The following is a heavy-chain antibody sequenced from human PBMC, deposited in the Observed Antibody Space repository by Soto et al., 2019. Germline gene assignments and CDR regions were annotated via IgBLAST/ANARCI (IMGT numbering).Heavy chain of an antibody. Sequence: ASVKVSCKASGYTFTSYAMHWVRQAPGQRLEWMGWINAGNGNTKYSQKFQGRVTITRDTSASTAYMELSSLRSEDTAVYYCARGRELTTVTTYYYYYGMDVWG. D-gene: IGHD4-17*01. CDR3: ARGRELTTVTTYYYYYGMDV. V-gene: IGHV1-3*01. CDR2: INAGNGNT. J-gene: IGHJ6*01. CDR1: GYTFTSYA.